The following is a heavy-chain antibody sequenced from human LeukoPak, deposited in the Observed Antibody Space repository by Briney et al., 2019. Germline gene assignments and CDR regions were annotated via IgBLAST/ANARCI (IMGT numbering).Heavy chain of an antibody. V-gene: IGHV4-4*07. CDR1: GGSISSYY. Sequence: SETLSLTCTVSGGSISSYYWSWIRQPAGKGLEWIGRIYTSGSTNYNPSLKSRVAISVDTSKNQFSLNLSSVTAADTAVYYCARHSYAGSQYYFDYWGQGALVTVSS. D-gene: IGHD2-8*01. J-gene: IGHJ4*02. CDR3: ARHSYAGSQYYFDY. CDR2: IYTSGST.